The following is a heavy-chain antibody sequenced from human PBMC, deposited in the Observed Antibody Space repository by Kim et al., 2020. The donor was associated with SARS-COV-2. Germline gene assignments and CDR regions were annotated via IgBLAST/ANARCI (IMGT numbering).Heavy chain of an antibody. CDR1: GGSMNNSGYY. CDR2: IYHTGNT. CDR3: ATSQGGSSSVASFDS. J-gene: IGHJ4*02. D-gene: IGHD6-6*01. Sequence: SQTLSLTCSVSGGSMNNSGYYWRWIRQHPGKGLEWIGYIYHTGNTYYNPSLKSRVKMSVDTSRNEFSLRLTSVTAADTALFFCATSQGGSSSVASFDSWGQGTLVTVSS. V-gene: IGHV4-31*02.